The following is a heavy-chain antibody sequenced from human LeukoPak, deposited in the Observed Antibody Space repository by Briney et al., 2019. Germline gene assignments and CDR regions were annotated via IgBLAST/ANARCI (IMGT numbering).Heavy chain of an antibody. CDR3: ATSRISDY. V-gene: IGHV3-7*03. J-gene: IGHJ4*02. Sequence: SGGSLRLSCAASGFTFSSYAMSWVRQAPGKGLEWVAIIKQDGSEKYYVDSVKGRFTISRDNAKKSLYLQMNSLRVEDTAVYYCATSRISDYWGQGTLVTVSS. D-gene: IGHD1-14*01. CDR2: IKQDGSEK. CDR1: GFTFSSYA.